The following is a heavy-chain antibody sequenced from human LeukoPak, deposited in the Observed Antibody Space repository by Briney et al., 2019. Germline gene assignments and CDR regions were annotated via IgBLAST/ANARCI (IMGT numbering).Heavy chain of an antibody. Sequence: PSETLSLTCIVSGGSVSSGVSWWNWMRQPAGKGLEWIGRIYVSGTTNYSPSLKSRVTISIDASKNHFSLQLNSMTAADTAVYYCARNSDYSWLSFDDWGQGTLVTVSS. D-gene: IGHD4-11*01. CDR1: GGSVSSGVSW. CDR3: ARNSDYSWLSFDD. V-gene: IGHV4-61*02. J-gene: IGHJ4*02. CDR2: IYVSGTT.